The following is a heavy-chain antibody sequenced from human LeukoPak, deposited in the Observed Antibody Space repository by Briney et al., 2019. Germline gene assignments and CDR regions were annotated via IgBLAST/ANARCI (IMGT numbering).Heavy chain of an antibody. J-gene: IGHJ5*02. V-gene: IGHV1-2*02. CDR3: AREAEDIVVVPAAMPPRT. CDR1: GYTFTGYY. CDR2: INPNSGGT. D-gene: IGHD2-2*01. Sequence: ASVKVSCKASGYTFTGYYMHWVRQAPGQGLEWMGWINPNSGGTNYAQKFQGRVTMTRDTSISTAYMELSRLRSDDTAVYYCAREAEDIVVVPAAMPPRTWGQGTLVTVSS.